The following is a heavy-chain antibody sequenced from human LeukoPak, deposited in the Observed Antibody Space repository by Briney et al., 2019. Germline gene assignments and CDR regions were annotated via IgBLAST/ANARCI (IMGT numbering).Heavy chain of an antibody. Sequence: SETLSLTCTVSGGSIISSIYYWGWIRQPPGKGLEWIGSIYYSGSTYYNPSLKSRVTISVDTSKNQFSLKLSSVTAADTAVYYCARQDYSSSSDIRPNGFDIWGQGTMVTASS. CDR1: GGSIISSIYY. CDR2: IYYSGST. CDR3: ARQDYSSSSDIRPNGFDI. J-gene: IGHJ3*02. V-gene: IGHV4-39*01. D-gene: IGHD6-6*01.